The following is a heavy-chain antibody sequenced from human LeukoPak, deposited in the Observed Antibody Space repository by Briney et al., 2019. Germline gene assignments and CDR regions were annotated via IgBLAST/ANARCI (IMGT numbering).Heavy chain of an antibody. V-gene: IGHV3-30*02. CDR1: GFTFSSYG. CDR2: IRYDGSNK. J-gene: IGHJ6*03. CDR3: ARESYNDSSGGNWNYYYYYMDV. Sequence: GGSLRLSCAASGFTFSSYGMHWVRQAPGKGLEWVAFIRYDGSNKYYADSVKGRFTISRDNAKNSLYLQMNSLRAEDTAVYYCARESYNDSSGGNWNYYYYYMDVWGKGTTVTVSS. D-gene: IGHD3-22*01.